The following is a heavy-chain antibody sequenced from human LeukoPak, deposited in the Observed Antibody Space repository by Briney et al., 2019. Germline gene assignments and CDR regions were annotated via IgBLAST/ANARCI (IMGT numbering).Heavy chain of an antibody. J-gene: IGHJ6*04. Sequence: GGSLRLSCAASGFTFSSYGMHWVRQAPRKGLEGVAVIWYDGSNKYYADSVKGRFTISRDNSKNTLYLQMNSLRAEDTAVYYCAKDYPVPAVWGKGTTVTVSS. CDR3: AKDYPVPAV. CDR1: GFTFSSYG. CDR2: IWYDGSNK. V-gene: IGHV3-33*06. D-gene: IGHD2-2*01.